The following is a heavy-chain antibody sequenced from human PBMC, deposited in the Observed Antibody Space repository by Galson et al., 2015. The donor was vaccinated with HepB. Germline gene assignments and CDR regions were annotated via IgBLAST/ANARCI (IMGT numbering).Heavy chain of an antibody. CDR1: GYTFTSYG. V-gene: IGHV1-18*01. Sequence: SVKVSCKASGYTFTSYGISWVRQAPGQGLEWMGWISAYNGNTNYAQKLQGRVTMTTDTSTSTAYMELRSLRSDDTAVYYCARVRLRQTKQQLVPYSDYWGQGTLVTVSS. J-gene: IGHJ4*02. CDR3: ARVRLRQTKQQLVPYSDY. CDR2: ISAYNGNT. D-gene: IGHD6-13*01.